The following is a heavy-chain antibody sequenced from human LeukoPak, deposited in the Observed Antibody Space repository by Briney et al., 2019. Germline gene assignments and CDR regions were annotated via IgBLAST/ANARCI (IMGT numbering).Heavy chain of an antibody. J-gene: IGHJ4*02. Sequence: SETLSLTCTVSGDSISSYYWSWIRQPPGKGLEWIGYIYTSGGTNYIPSLKGRVTISIDTSKNQFSLKLSSVTAADSAVYYCARLTRLSTSPDRYYLGYWGQGTLVTVSS. V-gene: IGHV4-4*09. CDR3: ARLTRLSTSPDRYYLGY. D-gene: IGHD6-6*01. CDR1: GDSISSYY. CDR2: IYTSGGT.